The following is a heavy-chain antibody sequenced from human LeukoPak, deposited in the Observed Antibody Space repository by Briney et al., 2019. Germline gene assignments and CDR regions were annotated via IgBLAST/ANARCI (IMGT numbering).Heavy chain of an antibody. CDR3: ARQTGSGLFILP. J-gene: IGHJ4*02. CDR1: GGSISIYY. D-gene: IGHD3/OR15-3a*01. Sequence: PSETLSLTCSVSGGSISIYYWTWIRQIPGKGLEWIGSIYYSGNTYYNASLKSQVSISIDTSKNQFSLKLTSVTAADTAVYYCARQTGSGLFILPGGQGTLVTVSS. CDR2: IYYSGNT. V-gene: IGHV4-59*04.